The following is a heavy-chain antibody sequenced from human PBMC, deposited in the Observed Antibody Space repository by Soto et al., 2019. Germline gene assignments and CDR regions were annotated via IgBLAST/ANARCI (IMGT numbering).Heavy chain of an antibody. D-gene: IGHD1-20*01. CDR2: IYYSGTT. J-gene: IGHJ5*02. CDR3: AREGPITSKSANWFDT. CDR1: GGSISSGDSF. Sequence: SETLSLAWSVFGGSISSGDSFWTWIRQHPGKGLEWIGYIYYSGTTYYNPSLESRLTLSVDTSKNQFSLKLTSVTAADTAVYFCAREGPITSKSANWFDTWGQGTPVTVSS. V-gene: IGHV4-31*02.